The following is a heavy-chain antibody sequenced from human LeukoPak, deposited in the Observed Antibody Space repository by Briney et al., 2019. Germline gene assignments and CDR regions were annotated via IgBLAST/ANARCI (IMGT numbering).Heavy chain of an antibody. CDR2: ISGSGGRT. Sequence: GGSLRLSCAASGFTFSSYAMSWVRQAPGKGLEWVSAISGSGGRTYYADSVKGRFTISRDNSKNTLYLQMNSLRAEDTAVYYCARPVLKGQYYYGMDVWGQGTTVTVSS. CDR3: ARPVLKGQYYYGMDV. J-gene: IGHJ6*02. D-gene: IGHD3-10*01. V-gene: IGHV3-23*01. CDR1: GFTFSSYA.